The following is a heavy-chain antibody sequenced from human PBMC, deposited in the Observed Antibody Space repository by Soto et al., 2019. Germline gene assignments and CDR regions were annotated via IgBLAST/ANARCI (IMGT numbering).Heavy chain of an antibody. Sequence: GGSLRLSCAASGFTFSSYSMNWVRQAPGKGLEWVSSISSSSSYIYYADSVKGRFTISRDNAKNSLYLQMNSLRVEDTAVYYCARVGGDPMHMVRDVQTPDYWGQGTLVTVSS. CDR1: GFTFSSYS. J-gene: IGHJ4*02. V-gene: IGHV3-21*01. CDR3: ARVGGDPMHMVRDVQTPDY. D-gene: IGHD3-10*01. CDR2: ISSSSSYI.